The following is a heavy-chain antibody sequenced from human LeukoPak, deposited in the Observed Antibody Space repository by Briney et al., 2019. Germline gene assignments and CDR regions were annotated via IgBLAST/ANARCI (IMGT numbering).Heavy chain of an antibody. Sequence: ASVNVSCKASGYTFTSYDINWVRQATGQGREWMGWMNPNSGNTGYAQKFQGRVTMTRNTSISTAYMELSSLRSEDTAVYYCARKGSQWLVEYYFDYWGQGTLVTVSS. J-gene: IGHJ4*02. CDR1: GYTFTSYD. V-gene: IGHV1-8*01. D-gene: IGHD6-19*01. CDR2: MNPNSGNT. CDR3: ARKGSQWLVEYYFDY.